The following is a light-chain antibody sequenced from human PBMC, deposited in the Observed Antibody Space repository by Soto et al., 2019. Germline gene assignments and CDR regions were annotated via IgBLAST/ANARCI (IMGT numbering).Light chain of an antibody. V-gene: IGLV2-14*03. CDR1: SSDVGGYNY. J-gene: IGLJ1*01. CDR2: DVT. Sequence: QSALTQPASVSGSPGQSITISCTGTSSDVGGYNYVSWYQQHPGKAPKLVISDVTSRPSGVSNRFSGSKSGNTASLTISGVQAEDEADYYCSSYTSSSTYVFGTGTKVTV. CDR3: SSYTSSSTYV.